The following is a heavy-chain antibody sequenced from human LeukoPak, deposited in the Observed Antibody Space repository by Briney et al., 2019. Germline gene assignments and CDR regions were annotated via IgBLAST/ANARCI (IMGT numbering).Heavy chain of an antibody. CDR1: GFTFSSYG. CDR3: GKDEGGDYGSDGQRYNWFDP. J-gene: IGHJ5*02. D-gene: IGHD4-17*01. Sequence: PGGSLRLSCAASGFTFSSYGMHWVRQAPGKGLEWVAVISYDGSNKYYADSVKGRFTISRDNSKNTLYLQMNSLRAEDTAVYYCGKDEGGDYGSDGQRYNWFDPWGQGTLVTVSS. CDR2: ISYDGSNK. V-gene: IGHV3-30*18.